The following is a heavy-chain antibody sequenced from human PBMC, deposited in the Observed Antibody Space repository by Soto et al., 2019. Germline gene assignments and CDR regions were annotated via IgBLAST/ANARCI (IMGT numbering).Heavy chain of an antibody. CDR2: ISYDGSNK. J-gene: IGHJ4*02. V-gene: IGHV3-30*18. Sequence: QVQLVESGGGVVQPGRSLRLSCAASGFTFSSYGMHWVRQAPGKGLEWVAIISYDGSNKYYADSVKGRFTISRDNSKNTLYLQMNSLRAEDTAVYYCAKAKGWLGVTSIDSWGQGTLVTVSS. D-gene: IGHD3-10*01. CDR1: GFTFSSYG. CDR3: AKAKGWLGVTSIDS.